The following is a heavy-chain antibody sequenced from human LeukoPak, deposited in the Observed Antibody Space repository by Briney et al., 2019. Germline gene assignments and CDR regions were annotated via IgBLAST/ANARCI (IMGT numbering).Heavy chain of an antibody. D-gene: IGHD6-19*01. CDR1: GFTFSSYG. Sequence: PGRSLRLSCAASGFTFSSYGMHWVRQAPGKGLEWVAVIWYDGNKNYYADSVKGRFTISRDNSKNTVYLQMNSLRAEDTAVYYCARVAQYSSAWYSFDYWGQGTLVTVSS. J-gene: IGHJ4*02. V-gene: IGHV3-33*01. CDR3: ARVAQYSSAWYSFDY. CDR2: IWYDGNKN.